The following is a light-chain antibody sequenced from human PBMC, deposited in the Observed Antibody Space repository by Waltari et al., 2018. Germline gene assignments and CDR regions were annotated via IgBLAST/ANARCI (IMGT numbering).Light chain of an antibody. Sequence: QSALTQPASVSGSPGQSITISCPGTSSDVGGYHIVSWYQQHPGKAPKLMIYEVSNRPSGVSNRFSGSKSGNTASLTISGLQAEDEADYYCSSYTSSSTVVFGGGTKLTVL. J-gene: IGLJ2*01. CDR1: SSDVGGYHI. V-gene: IGLV2-14*01. CDR2: EVS. CDR3: SSYTSSSTVV.